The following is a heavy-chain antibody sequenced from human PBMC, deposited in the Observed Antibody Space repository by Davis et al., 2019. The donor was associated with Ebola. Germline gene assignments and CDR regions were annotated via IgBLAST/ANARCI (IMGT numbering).Heavy chain of an antibody. D-gene: IGHD6-6*01. V-gene: IGHV1-18*01. CDR1: GYSFTSYG. J-gene: IGHJ5*02. CDR3: ARDHSSSSEAWWFDP. Sequence: ASVKVSCKASGYSFTSYGISWVRQAPGQGLEWMGWITTYNSNTDYSKKVQGRVTMTTDTSTSTAYMELNSLTSDDTAFYYCARDHSSSSEAWWFDPWGQGTLVTVSS. CDR2: ITTYNSNT.